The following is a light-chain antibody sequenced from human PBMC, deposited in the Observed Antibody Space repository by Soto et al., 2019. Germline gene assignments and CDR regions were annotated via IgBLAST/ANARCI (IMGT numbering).Light chain of an antibody. CDR2: DAS. J-gene: IGKJ4*01. Sequence: EIALTQSPATLSVSPGERATLSCLASQSVISNLAWYQQKPGQAPRLLIYDASNRATGIPARFSGSGSGTDLTLTISSLEPEDFAVYYCQQYKNWLALTFGGGTKVDI. CDR1: QSVISN. V-gene: IGKV3D-15*01. CDR3: QQYKNWLALT.